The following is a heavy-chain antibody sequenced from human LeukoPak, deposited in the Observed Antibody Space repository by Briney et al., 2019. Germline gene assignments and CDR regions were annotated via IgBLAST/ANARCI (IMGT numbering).Heavy chain of an antibody. V-gene: IGHV3-48*03. CDR1: GFTFSSYE. J-gene: IGHJ4*02. D-gene: IGHD5/OR15-5a*01. Sequence: PRGSLRLSCAASGFTFSSYEMNWVRQAPGKGLEWVSYISSSGSTVYYADSLKGRFTISRDNAKNSLYLQMNSLRAEDTAVYYCASSTITFHSFDYWGQGTLVTVSS. CDR3: ASSTITFHSFDY. CDR2: ISSSGSTV.